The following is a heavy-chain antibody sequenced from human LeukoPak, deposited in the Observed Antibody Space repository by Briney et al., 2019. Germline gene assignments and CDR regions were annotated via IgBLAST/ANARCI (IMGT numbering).Heavy chain of an antibody. CDR3: ARILVVPAAIRRSGAFDI. V-gene: IGHV4-34*01. D-gene: IGHD2-2*02. CDR2: INHSGST. Sequence: SETLSLTCAVYGGSFSGYYWSWIRQPPGKGLEWIGEINHSGSTNYNPSLKSRVTISVDTSKNQFSLKLSSVTAADTAVYYCARILVVPAAIRRSGAFDIWGQGTMVTVSS. J-gene: IGHJ3*02. CDR1: GGSFSGYY.